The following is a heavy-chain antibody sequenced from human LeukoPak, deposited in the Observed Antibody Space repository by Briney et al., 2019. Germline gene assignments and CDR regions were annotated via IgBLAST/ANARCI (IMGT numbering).Heavy chain of an antibody. CDR2: ISAYNGNT. J-gene: IGHJ5*02. D-gene: IGHD7-27*01. V-gene: IGHV1-18*01. Sequence: GASVKVSCKASGYTFTRYGISWVRQAPGQGLEWMGWISAYNGNTNYAQKLQGRVTMTTDTSTSTAYMELRSLRSDDTAVYYCARFEENWGNNWFDPWGQGTLVTVSS. CDR3: ARFEENWGNNWFDP. CDR1: GYTFTRYG.